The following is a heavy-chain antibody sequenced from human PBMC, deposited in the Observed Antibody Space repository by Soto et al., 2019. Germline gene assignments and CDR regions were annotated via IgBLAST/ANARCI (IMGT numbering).Heavy chain of an antibody. CDR1: GGSIRSGDYY. Sequence: QVQLQESGPGLVKPSQTLSLTCTVSGGSIRSGDYYWRWIRQPPGKGLEWIGYISYSGSTYYNPFLKSRHTISVDTSKHQFSLKPNSVTAADTAVYSCVTLVGAGAPFDYWGQGTLVTVSS. D-gene: IGHD6-13*01. J-gene: IGHJ4*02. CDR3: VTLVGAGAPFDY. CDR2: ISYSGST. V-gene: IGHV4-30-4*01.